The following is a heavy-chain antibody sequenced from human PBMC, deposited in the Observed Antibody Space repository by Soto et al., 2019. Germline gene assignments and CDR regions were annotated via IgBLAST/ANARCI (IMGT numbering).Heavy chain of an antibody. CDR3: TRDQPEMAFDH. CDR2: IAYDGSNQ. V-gene: IGHV3-30*04. Sequence: GGSLRLSCAASGFAFSSYAMHWVRQAPGKGLEWVADIAYDGSNQYYADSVKGRFTISRDNTKNTLYLQLNSLRVEDTAVYYCTRDQPEMAFDHWGQGTLVTVSS. CDR1: GFAFSSYA. J-gene: IGHJ4*02.